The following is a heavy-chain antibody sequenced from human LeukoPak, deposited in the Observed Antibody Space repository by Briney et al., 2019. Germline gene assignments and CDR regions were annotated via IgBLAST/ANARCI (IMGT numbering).Heavy chain of an antibody. Sequence: ASVKVSCKASGYTFTSYGISWVRQAPGQGLEWMGWISAYNRNTNYAQELQGRVTLTTDTSTSTAYMELRSLRSDDTAVYFCARGEQWLIRTKGFDYWGQGTLVTVSS. J-gene: IGHJ4*02. V-gene: IGHV1-18*01. CDR3: ARGEQWLIRTKGFDY. D-gene: IGHD6-19*01. CDR2: ISAYNRNT. CDR1: GYTFTSYG.